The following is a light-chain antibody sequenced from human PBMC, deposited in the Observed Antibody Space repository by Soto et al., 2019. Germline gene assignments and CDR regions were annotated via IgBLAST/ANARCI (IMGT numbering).Light chain of an antibody. CDR2: RVI. V-gene: IGLV2-14*01. CDR3: GSYTSATTWV. J-gene: IGLJ3*02. Sequence: QSDLTQPASVSGSPGQSITISCTGTSSDIGRYDYVSWYQQLPGKAPTLIIYRVIHRPSGVSDRFSGSKSGNSASLSISAIQPEDEAAYFCGSYTSATTWVFGGGTKLTVL. CDR1: SSDIGRYDY.